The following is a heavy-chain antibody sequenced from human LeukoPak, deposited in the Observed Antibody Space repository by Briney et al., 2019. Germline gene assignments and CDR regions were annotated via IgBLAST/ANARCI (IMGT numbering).Heavy chain of an antibody. CDR1: GGSFSGYY. D-gene: IGHD2-2*01. Sequence: KPSETLSLTCAVYGGSFSGYYWSWIRQPPGKGLEWIGEINHSGSTNHNPSLKSRVTISVDTSKNQFSLKLSSVTAADTAVYYCARSRRETYCSSTSCAKYYFDYWGQGTLVTVSS. V-gene: IGHV4-34*01. CDR2: INHSGST. CDR3: ARSRRETYCSSTSCAKYYFDY. J-gene: IGHJ4*02.